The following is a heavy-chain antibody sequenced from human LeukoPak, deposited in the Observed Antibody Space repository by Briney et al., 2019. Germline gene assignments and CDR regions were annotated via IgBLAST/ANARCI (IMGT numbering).Heavy chain of an antibody. D-gene: IGHD4-23*01. Sequence: ASVKVSCKASGYTFTGYYMHWVRQAPGQGLEWMGWINPNSGGTNYAQKFQGRVTMTRDTSISTAYMELSRLRSDDTAVYYCARDRVPVTQFDYWGQGTLVTVSS. CDR1: GYTFTGYY. V-gene: IGHV1-2*02. CDR2: INPNSGGT. CDR3: ARDRVPVTQFDY. J-gene: IGHJ4*02.